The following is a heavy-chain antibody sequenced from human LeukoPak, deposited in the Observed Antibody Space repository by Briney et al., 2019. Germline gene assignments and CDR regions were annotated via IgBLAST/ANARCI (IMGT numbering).Heavy chain of an antibody. J-gene: IGHJ5*02. CDR3: ARGFFVRENPGSWFDP. Sequence: PSETLSLTCTVSGGSISSYYWSWIRQPPGKGLEWIGYINWSGSTNYNPSLKSRVTISVDTSKNQFSLKLSSVTAADTAVYYCARGFFVRENPGSWFDPWGQGTLVTVSS. D-gene: IGHD3-10*02. CDR2: INWSGST. CDR1: GGSISSYY. V-gene: IGHV4-59*01.